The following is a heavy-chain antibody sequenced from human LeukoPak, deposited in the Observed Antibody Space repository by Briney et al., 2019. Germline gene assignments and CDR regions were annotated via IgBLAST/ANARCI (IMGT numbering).Heavy chain of an antibody. J-gene: IGHJ4*02. CDR2: IYCSGST. CDR3: ARISYYYGSGSSDY. CDR1: GGSISSGGYY. D-gene: IGHD3-10*01. Sequence: PSETLSLTCTVSGGSISSGGYYWSWIRQHPGKGLEWIGYIYCSGSTYYNPSLKSRVTISVDTSKNQFSLKLSSVTAADTAVYYCARISYYYGSGSSDYWGQGTLVTVSS. V-gene: IGHV4-31*03.